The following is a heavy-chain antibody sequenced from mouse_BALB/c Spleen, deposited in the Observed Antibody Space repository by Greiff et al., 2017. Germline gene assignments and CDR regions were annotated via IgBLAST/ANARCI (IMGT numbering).Heavy chain of an antibody. CDR1: GFTFSSFG. D-gene: IGHD1-1*01. CDR3: ARNYYGTLDY. J-gene: IGHJ2*01. V-gene: IGHV5-17*02. Sequence: EVQLVESGGGLVQPGGSRKLSCAASGFTFSSFGMHWVRQAPEKGLEWVAYISSGSSTIYYADTVKGRFTISRDNPKNTLFLQMTSLRSEDTAMYYCARNYYGTLDYWGQGTTLTVSS. CDR2: ISSGSSTI.